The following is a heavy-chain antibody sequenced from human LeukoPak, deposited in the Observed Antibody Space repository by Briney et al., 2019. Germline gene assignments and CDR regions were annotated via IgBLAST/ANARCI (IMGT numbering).Heavy chain of an antibody. Sequence: GGALRLSCAASGFTFSSYWMHWVRQAPGKGLVWVSRINSDGSSTSYADSVKGRFTISRDNSKNTLYLQMNSLRAEDTAVYYCARPESVDTAMVTWVYWGQGTLVTVSS. J-gene: IGHJ4*02. CDR3: ARPESVDTAMVTWVY. CDR2: INSDGSST. CDR1: GFTFSSYW. D-gene: IGHD5-18*01. V-gene: IGHV3-74*01.